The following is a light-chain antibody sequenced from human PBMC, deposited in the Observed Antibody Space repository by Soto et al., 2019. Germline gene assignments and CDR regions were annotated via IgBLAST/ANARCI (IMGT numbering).Light chain of an antibody. CDR3: XXXXNWPPIT. CDR2: GAS. V-gene: IGKV3-15*01. CDR1: QSVSGN. Sequence: EIVMTQSPATLSVSPGERATLSCRASQSVSGNLAWYQQKPGQAPRLLIYGASTRATGIPARFSGSGSGTEFTLTISSLQSEDXXXXXXXXXXNWPPITFGQGTKLEIK. J-gene: IGKJ2*01.